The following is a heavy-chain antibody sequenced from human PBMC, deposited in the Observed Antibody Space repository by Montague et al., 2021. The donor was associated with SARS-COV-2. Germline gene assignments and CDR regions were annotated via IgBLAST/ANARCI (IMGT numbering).Heavy chain of an antibody. CDR3: ARESSIDEKGMGLDY. CDR2: ISYDGSNK. Sequence: SLRLSFSASGFTFSSYGMHWVRQAPGKGLEWATLISYDGSNKYYADSVKGRFTISRDNSKNTLYLQMSSLRAEDTAVYYCARESSIDEKGMGLDYWGQGT. D-gene: IGHD5-24*01. V-gene: IGHV3-30-3*01. J-gene: IGHJ4*02. CDR1: GFTFSSYG.